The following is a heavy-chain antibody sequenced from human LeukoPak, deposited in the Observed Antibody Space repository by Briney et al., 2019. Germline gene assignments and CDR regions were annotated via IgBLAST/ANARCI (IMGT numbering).Heavy chain of an antibody. D-gene: IGHD3-16*02. CDR1: GGSFSGYY. CDR3: ARAPYYDYVWGSYRGARFDY. Sequence: SETLSLTCAVYGGSFSGYYRSWIRQPPGKGLEWIGEINHSGSTNYNPSLKSRVTISVDTSKNQFSLKLSSVTAADTAVYYCARAPYYDYVWGSYRGARFDYWGQGTLVTVSS. CDR2: INHSGST. V-gene: IGHV4-34*01. J-gene: IGHJ4*02.